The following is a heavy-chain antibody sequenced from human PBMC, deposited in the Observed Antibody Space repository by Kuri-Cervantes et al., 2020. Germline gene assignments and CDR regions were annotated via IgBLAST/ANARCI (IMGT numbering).Heavy chain of an antibody. Sequence: GESLKISCAASGFTFSSYAMSWVRQAPGKGLEWVSGISGSGGSTYYADSVKGRFTISRDNSKNTLYLQMNSLRAEDTAVYYCAKEGDMYYDFWSGYYTPADFDYWGQGTLVTVSS. D-gene: IGHD3-3*01. CDR2: ISGSGGST. CDR3: AKEGDMYYDFWSGYYTPADFDY. V-gene: IGHV3-23*01. J-gene: IGHJ4*02. CDR1: GFTFSSYA.